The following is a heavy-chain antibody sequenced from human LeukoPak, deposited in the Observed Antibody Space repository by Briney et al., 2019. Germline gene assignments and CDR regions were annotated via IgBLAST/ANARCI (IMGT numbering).Heavy chain of an antibody. CDR1: GGTFSAYS. J-gene: IGHJ3*02. D-gene: IGHD1-1*01. V-gene: IGHV1-69*06. Sequence: SVKVSCKASGGTFSAYSISWMRQARGQGLEWMGVIIPIFGTTNYPQEFRDRVTITADTSTSTAYMELSSLRSEDTAVYYCARHRAYNWDDAFDIWGQGTMVTVSS. CDR2: IIPIFGTT. CDR3: ARHRAYNWDDAFDI.